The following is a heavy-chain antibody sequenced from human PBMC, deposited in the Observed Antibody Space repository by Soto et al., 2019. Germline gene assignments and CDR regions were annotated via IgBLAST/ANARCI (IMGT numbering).Heavy chain of an antibody. J-gene: IGHJ4*02. CDR3: ARDPEGGSGWAHYFDY. CDR2: INAGNGNT. Sequence: ASVKVSCKASGYTFTSYAMHWVRQAPGQRLEWMGWINAGNGNTKYSQKFQGRVTITRDTSASTAYMELSSLRSEDTAVYYCARDPEGGSGWAHYFDYWVQGTLVTVSS. V-gene: IGHV1-3*01. D-gene: IGHD6-19*01. CDR1: GYTFTSYA.